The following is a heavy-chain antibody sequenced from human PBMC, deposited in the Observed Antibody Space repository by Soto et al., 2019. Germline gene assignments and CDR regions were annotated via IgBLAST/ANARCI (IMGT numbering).Heavy chain of an antibody. CDR3: ARSVVLGTSWYYFDY. D-gene: IGHD2-15*01. CDR1: GITVSSNY. Sequence: GGSLRLSCAASGITVSSNYMSWVRQAPGKGLEWVSILYGDGRTYYTNSVKGRFTISRDNSKNTLYLQMNSLRAEDTAFYYCARSVVLGTSWYYFDYWGQGALVTVSS. J-gene: IGHJ4*02. V-gene: IGHV3-53*01. CDR2: LYGDGRT.